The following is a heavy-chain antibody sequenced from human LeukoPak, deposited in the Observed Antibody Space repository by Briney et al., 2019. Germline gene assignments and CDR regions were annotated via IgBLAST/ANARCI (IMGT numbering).Heavy chain of an antibody. CDR2: IYYSGST. J-gene: IGHJ4*02. CDR1: GGSISSSSYY. V-gene: IGHV4-39*07. D-gene: IGHD4-17*01. Sequence: SETLSLTCTVSGGSISSSSYYWGWIRQPPGKGLEWIGSIYYSGSTYYNPSLKSRVTISVDTSKNQFSLKLSSVTAADTAVYYCATSPWGGDGGFYGYWGQGTLVTVSS. CDR3: ATSPWGGDGGFYGY.